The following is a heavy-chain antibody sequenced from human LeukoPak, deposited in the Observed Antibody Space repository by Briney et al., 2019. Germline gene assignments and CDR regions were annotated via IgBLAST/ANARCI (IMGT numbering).Heavy chain of an antibody. D-gene: IGHD2-2*01. V-gene: IGHV4-59*12. CDR3: ARDPNICRSTSCHWYNWFDP. Sequence: SETLSLTCTVSGGSISSYYWSWIRQPPGKGLEWIGYIYYSGSTNYNPSLKSRVTISVDTSKNQFSLKLSSVTAADTAVYYCARDPNICRSTSCHWYNWFDPWGQGTLVTVSS. J-gene: IGHJ5*02. CDR2: IYYSGST. CDR1: GGSISSYY.